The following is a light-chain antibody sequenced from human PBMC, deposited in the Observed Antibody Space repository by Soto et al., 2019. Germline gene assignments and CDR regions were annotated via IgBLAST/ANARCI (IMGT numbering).Light chain of an antibody. Sequence: QSALTQPASVSGSPGQTLTISCTGTSSDVGYYDLVSWYQHHPGKAPKLIIFEGSKRPSGVSNRFSGSKSGNTDSLTISGLQAEDEADYYCCSYGDTRAVFGGGTKLTVL. CDR1: SSDVGYYDL. CDR3: CSYGDTRAV. J-gene: IGLJ2*01. V-gene: IGLV2-23*01. CDR2: EGS.